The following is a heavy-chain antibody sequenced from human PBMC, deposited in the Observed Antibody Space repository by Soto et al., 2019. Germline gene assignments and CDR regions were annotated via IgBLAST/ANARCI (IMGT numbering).Heavy chain of an antibody. V-gene: IGHV1-3*05. CDR2: INAGNGNT. CDR1: GYTFTSYA. J-gene: IGHJ6*02. CDR3: ARQDYGSGSYYTPLCGMDV. D-gene: IGHD3-10*01. Sequence: QVQLVQSGAEEKKPGASVKVSCKASGYTFTSYAMHWVRQAPGQRLEWMGWINAGNGNTKYSQKFQGRVTITRDTSASTAYMELSSLRSEDTAVYYCARQDYGSGSYYTPLCGMDVWGQGTTVTVSS.